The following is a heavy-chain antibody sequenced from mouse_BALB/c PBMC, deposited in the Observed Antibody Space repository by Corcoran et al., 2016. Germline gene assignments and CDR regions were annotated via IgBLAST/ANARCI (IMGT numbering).Heavy chain of an antibody. CDR1: GYSITSGYY. V-gene: IGHV3-6*02. D-gene: IGHD2-1*01. CDR2: ISYDGSN. Sequence: DVQLQESGPGLVKPSQSLSLTCSVTGYSITSGYYWNWIRQFPGNKLEWMSYISYDGSNNYNPSLKNRISITRDTSKNQFFLKLNSVTTEDTATYYCARENGNYWYFDVWGAGTTVTVSS. J-gene: IGHJ1*01. CDR3: ARENGNYWYFDV.